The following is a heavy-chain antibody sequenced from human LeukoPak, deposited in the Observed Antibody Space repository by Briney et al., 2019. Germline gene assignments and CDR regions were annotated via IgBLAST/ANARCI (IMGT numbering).Heavy chain of an antibody. D-gene: IGHD6-13*01. V-gene: IGHV3-33*08. J-gene: IGHJ4*02. Sequence: GGSLRLSCKASGFNFVNAFIHWVRQAPGKGLEWVAVIWYDGSSKDYADSVKGRFTFSRDNSKNTLYLQMNSLTVEDTAVYYCARSQSSSLIGYWGQGTLVTVSS. CDR1: GFNFVNAF. CDR3: ARSQSSSLIGY. CDR2: IWYDGSSK.